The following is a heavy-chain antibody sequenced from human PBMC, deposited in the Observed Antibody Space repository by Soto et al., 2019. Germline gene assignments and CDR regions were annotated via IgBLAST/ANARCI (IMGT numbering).Heavy chain of an antibody. D-gene: IGHD3-10*01. CDR3: AGSRSGLWFGELLPNYYYYYYMDV. J-gene: IGHJ6*03. CDR1: GYTFTSYG. Sequence: ASVKVSCKASGYTFTSYGISWVRQAPGQGLEWMGWISAYNGNTNYAQKLQGRVTMTTDTSTSTAYMELRSLRSDDTAVYYCAGSRSGLWFGELLPNYYYYYYMDVWGKGTTVTVSS. CDR2: ISAYNGNT. V-gene: IGHV1-18*01.